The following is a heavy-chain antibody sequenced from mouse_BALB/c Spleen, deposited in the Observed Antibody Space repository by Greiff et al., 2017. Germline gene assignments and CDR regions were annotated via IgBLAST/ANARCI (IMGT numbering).Heavy chain of an antibody. V-gene: IGHV5-17*02. CDR3: ARGGIYGNYGNAMDY. CDR2: ISSGSSTI. Sequence: EVKLVESGGGLVQPGGSRKLSCAASGFTFSSFGMHWVRQAPEKGLEWVAYISSGSSTIYYADTVKGRFTISRDNPKNTLFLQMTSLRSEDTAMYYCARGGIYGNYGNAMDYWGQGTSVTVSS. D-gene: IGHD2-1*01. J-gene: IGHJ4*01. CDR1: GFTFSSFG.